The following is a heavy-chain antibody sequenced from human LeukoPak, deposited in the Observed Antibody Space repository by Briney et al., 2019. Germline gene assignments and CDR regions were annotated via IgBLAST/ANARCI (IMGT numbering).Heavy chain of an antibody. CDR3: AKDKVALPPDAFDI. Sequence: GGSLRLSCAASGFRFNTYWMSWVRQAPGKGLEWVANIKQDGNEKYYADSVKGRLTISRDNSKNTLYLQMNSLRAEDTAVYYCAKDKVALPPDAFDIWGQGTMVTVSS. CDR2: IKQDGNEK. J-gene: IGHJ3*02. D-gene: IGHD2-15*01. CDR1: GFRFNTYW. V-gene: IGHV3-7*01.